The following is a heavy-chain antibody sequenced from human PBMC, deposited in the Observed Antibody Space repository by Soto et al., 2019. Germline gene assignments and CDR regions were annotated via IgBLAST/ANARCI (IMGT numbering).Heavy chain of an antibody. CDR2: IKSETDGGTT. D-gene: IGHD3-3*01. CDR1: GFTFTNAW. J-gene: IGHJ6*02. V-gene: IGHV3-15*01. CDR3: TTDRGSRDFWSGSMLSYYGMDL. Sequence: PGGSLRLSCAVSGFTFTNAWMSWVRQAPGKGLEWVGRIKSETDGGTTDYAAPVKGRFTISRDESKNTLYLQMNSLKTEDTAVYYCTTDRGSRDFWSGSMLSYYGMDLWGQGTTVTVSS.